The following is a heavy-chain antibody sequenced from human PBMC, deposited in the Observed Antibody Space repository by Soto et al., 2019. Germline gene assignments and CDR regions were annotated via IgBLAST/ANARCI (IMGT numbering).Heavy chain of an antibody. J-gene: IGHJ6*02. CDR2: TTSDGSST. V-gene: IGHV3-74*01. CDR3: AREELKGYYGMDV. CDR1: GFTVSNHW. Sequence: EVQLVESGGGLVQSGGSLRLSCAASGFTVSNHWMHWVRQAPGKGLVWVSRTTSDGSSTTYADSVKGRFTISRDNAKNTLYLQMKSLSAEDTGVYYCAREELKGYYGMDVWGQGTTVTVSS.